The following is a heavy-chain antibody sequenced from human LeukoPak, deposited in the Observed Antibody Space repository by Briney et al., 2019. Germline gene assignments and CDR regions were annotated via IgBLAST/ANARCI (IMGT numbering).Heavy chain of an antibody. Sequence: PSETLSLTCTVSGGSISSSSYYWGWIRQPPGKGLEWIGEINHSGSTYYNPSLKSRVTMSVDTSKNQFFLNLGSVTAADTAVYYCARLRVRGYGYGPWEGPTWLDYWGQGTLVTVSS. CDR2: INHSGST. D-gene: IGHD5-18*01. CDR3: ARLRVRGYGYGPWEGPTWLDY. CDR1: GGSISSSSYY. J-gene: IGHJ4*02. V-gene: IGHV4-39*07.